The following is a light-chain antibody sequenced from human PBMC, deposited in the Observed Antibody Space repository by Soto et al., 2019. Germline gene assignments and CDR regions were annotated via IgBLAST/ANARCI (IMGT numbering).Light chain of an antibody. Sequence: QSALTQPASVSGSPGQSITISCTGSTSDVGAYNYVSWYKHHPGQAPQLMIYEVSNRPSGVSNRFSGSKSGNTASLTISGLQADDEGDDYCSSKTSSSYPFVFGTGTKLTVL. CDR2: EVS. V-gene: IGLV2-14*01. CDR1: TSDVGAYNY. CDR3: SSKTSSSYPFV. J-gene: IGLJ1*01.